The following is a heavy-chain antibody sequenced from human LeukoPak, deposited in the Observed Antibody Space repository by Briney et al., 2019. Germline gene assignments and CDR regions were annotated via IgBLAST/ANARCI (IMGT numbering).Heavy chain of an antibody. J-gene: IGHJ4*02. CDR3: AREATYYYDSSAQWPVFDY. V-gene: IGHV4-4*07. CDR1: GGSISSYY. CDR2: IYTSGST. D-gene: IGHD3-22*01. Sequence: SETLSLTCTVSGGSISSYYWSWIRQPAGKGLEWIGRIYTSGSTNYNPSLTSRVTMSVDTSKNQFSLKLSSVTAADTAVYYCAREATYYYDSSAQWPVFDYWGQGTLVTVSS.